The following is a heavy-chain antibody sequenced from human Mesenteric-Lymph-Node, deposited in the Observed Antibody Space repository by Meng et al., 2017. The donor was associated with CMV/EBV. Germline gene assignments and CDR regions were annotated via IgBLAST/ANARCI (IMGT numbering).Heavy chain of an antibody. J-gene: IGHJ6*02. V-gene: IGHV3-23*01. CDR2: VSGSGDSK. D-gene: IGHD6-19*01. Sequence: LSLTCAASGFTFSNYAMTWVRQAPGKGLEWVAGVSGSGDSKYYTDSVKGRFAISRDNSENTLYLQMHSLRAEDTAVYYCATEVWTEQWLESIYHYYGMDVWGQGTTVTVSS. CDR3: ATEVWTEQWLESIYHYYGMDV. CDR1: GFTFSNYA.